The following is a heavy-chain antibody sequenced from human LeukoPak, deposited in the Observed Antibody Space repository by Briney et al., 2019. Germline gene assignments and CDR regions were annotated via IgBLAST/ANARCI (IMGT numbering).Heavy chain of an antibody. CDR3: ARDVRGSANDAFDI. D-gene: IGHD3-10*01. CDR1: GGSFSGYY. Sequence: PSETLSLTCAVYGGSFSGYYWSWIRQPPGKGLEWIGEINHSGGTNYNPSLKSRVTISIDTSKNQFSLKLSSVTAADTALYYCARDVRGSANDAFDIWGQGTMVTVSS. CDR2: INHSGGT. J-gene: IGHJ3*02. V-gene: IGHV4-34*01.